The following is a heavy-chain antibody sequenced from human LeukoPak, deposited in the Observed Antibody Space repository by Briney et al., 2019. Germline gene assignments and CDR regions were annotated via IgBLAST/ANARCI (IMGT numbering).Heavy chain of an antibody. J-gene: IGHJ3*02. CDR3: ARQYCSSTSCNGAFDI. D-gene: IGHD2-2*01. CDR2: IYRGGNT. V-gene: IGHV3-53*01. Sequence: PGGSLRLSCAASGLTVSSNYMSCVRQAPGKGLEWVSIIYRGGNTYYADSVKGRFTISRDNSKNTLYFQMNSLRAEDTAVYYCARQYCSSTSCNGAFDIWGQGTMVTVSS. CDR1: GLTVSSNY.